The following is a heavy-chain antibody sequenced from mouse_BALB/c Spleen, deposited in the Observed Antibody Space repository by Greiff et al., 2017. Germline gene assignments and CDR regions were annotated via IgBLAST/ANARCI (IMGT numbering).Heavy chain of an antibody. J-gene: IGHJ1*01. CDR2: ISTYYGNT. Sequence: VQLQQSGPELVRPGVSVKISCKGSGYTFTDYAMHWVKQSHAKSLEWIGVISTYYGNTNYNQKFKGKATMTVDKSSSTAYMELARLTSEDSAIYYWARSVTTATAGYFDVWGAGTTVTVSS. V-gene: IGHV1-67*01. CDR3: ARSVTTATAGYFDV. D-gene: IGHD1-2*01. CDR1: GYTFTDYA.